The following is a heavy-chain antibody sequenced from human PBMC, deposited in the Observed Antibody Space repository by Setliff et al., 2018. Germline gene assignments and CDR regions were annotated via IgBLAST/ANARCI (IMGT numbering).Heavy chain of an antibody. CDR2: IRKDGSEK. CDR1: GFTFSTYW. V-gene: IGHV3-7*03. CDR3: ARTDGTNLGYFDN. D-gene: IGHD2-8*01. J-gene: IGHJ4*02. Sequence: GESLKISCAASGFTFSTYWMNWVRQAPGKGLEWVASIRKDGSEKYYVDSVKGGFTISRDNAKNSVDLEMNSLRAEDTAVYYCARTDGTNLGYFDNWGQGTLVTVSS.